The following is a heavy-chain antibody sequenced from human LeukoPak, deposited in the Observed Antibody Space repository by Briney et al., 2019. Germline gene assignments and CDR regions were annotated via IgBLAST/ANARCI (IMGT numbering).Heavy chain of an antibody. CDR2: INHSGST. J-gene: IGHJ6*03. CDR3: ARLPSAGPHYYYYMDV. Sequence: PGGSLRLSCAASGFTFSSSAMSWVRQAPGKGLEWIGEINHSGSTNYNPSLKSRVTISVDTSKNQFSLKLSSVTAADTAVYYCARLPSAGPHYYYYMDVWGKGTTVTVSS. CDR1: GFTFSSSA. D-gene: IGHD6-19*01. V-gene: IGHV4-34*01.